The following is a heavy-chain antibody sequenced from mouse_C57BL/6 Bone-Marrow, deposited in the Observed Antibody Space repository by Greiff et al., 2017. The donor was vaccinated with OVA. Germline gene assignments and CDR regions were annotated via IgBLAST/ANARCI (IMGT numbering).Heavy chain of an antibody. D-gene: IGHD1-1*01. V-gene: IGHV3-3*01. J-gene: IGHJ1*03. Sequence: EVQLQESGPSLVRPSQTLSLTCTVTGFSINSDCYWIWIRQFPGNKLEYIGYTFYSGIPYYNPSLESRTYITRDTSKNQFSLKFSSVTTEDTATYYGARENYGSSYVYFDVWGTGTTVTVSS. CDR1: GFSINSDCY. CDR3: ARENYGSSYVYFDV. CDR2: TFYSGIP.